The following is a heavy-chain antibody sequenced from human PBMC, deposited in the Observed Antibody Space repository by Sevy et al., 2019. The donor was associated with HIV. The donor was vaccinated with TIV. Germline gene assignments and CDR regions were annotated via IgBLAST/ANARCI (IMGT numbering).Heavy chain of an antibody. CDR2: ITPVFGTA. J-gene: IGHJ4*02. CDR3: ARFGYSSSWSATHFDY. CDR1: GGTFTSYA. D-gene: IGHD6-13*01. Sequence: ASVKVSCKASGGTFTSYAISWVRLAPGQGLEWMGGITPVFGTANYAQKFQGRVTITADKSTSTAYMELSSLRSEDTALYYCARFGYSSSWSATHFDYWGQGTLVTVSS. V-gene: IGHV1-69*06.